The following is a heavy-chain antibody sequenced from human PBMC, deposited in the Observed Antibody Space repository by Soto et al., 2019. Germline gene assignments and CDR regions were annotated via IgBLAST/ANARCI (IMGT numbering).Heavy chain of an antibody. J-gene: IGHJ2*01. Sequence: ALVKVSCKASGYTFTSYGISWVRQAPGQGLEWMGWISAYNGNTNYAQKLQGRVTMTTDTSTSTAYMELRSLRSDDTAVYYCARGLGIGEMNPNWYFDLWGRGTLVTVSS. V-gene: IGHV1-18*01. D-gene: IGHD7-27*01. CDR2: ISAYNGNT. CDR3: ARGLGIGEMNPNWYFDL. CDR1: GYTFTSYG.